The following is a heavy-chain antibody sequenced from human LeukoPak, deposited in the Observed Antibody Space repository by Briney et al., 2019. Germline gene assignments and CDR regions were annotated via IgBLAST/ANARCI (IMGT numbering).Heavy chain of an antibody. V-gene: IGHV3-21*04. CDR3: AREGTVTTPDAFDI. J-gene: IGHJ3*02. CDR1: GFTFSSYS. CDR2: ISSSSSYI. Sequence: GGSLRLSCAASGFTFSSYSMNWVRQAPGKGLEWVSSISSSSSYIYYADSVRGRFTISRDNAKNTLYLQMNSLRAEDTAVYYCAREGTVTTPDAFDIWGQGTMVTVSS. D-gene: IGHD4-17*01.